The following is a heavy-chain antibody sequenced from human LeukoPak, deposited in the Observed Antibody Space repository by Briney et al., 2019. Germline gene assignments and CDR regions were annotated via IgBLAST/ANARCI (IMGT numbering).Heavy chain of an antibody. D-gene: IGHD3-9*01. Sequence: GASVKVSCKASGYIFTTYFIHWVRQAPGQGLEWMGWINPNNGDTNYVQKFQGRVAMTRDTSISTAYMELSRLRSDDTAVYYCAGVDLLTGYYTAFDYWGQGTLVTVSS. CDR3: AGVDLLTGYYTAFDY. CDR2: INPNNGDT. V-gene: IGHV1-2*02. CDR1: GYIFTTYF. J-gene: IGHJ4*02.